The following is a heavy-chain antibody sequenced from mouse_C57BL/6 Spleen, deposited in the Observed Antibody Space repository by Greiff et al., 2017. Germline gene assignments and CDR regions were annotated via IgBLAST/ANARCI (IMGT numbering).Heavy chain of an antibody. Sequence: EVMLVESGGGLVKPGGSLKLSCAASGFTFSSYTMSWVRQTPEKRLEWVATISGGGGNTYYKDNVKGRFTFTRDNAKNTLYLQMSSLRSEDTALYYCARPYDYDDAMDYWGQGTSVTVSS. V-gene: IGHV5-9*01. CDR3: ARPYDYDDAMDY. CDR1: GFTFSSYT. D-gene: IGHD2-4*01. J-gene: IGHJ4*01. CDR2: ISGGGGNT.